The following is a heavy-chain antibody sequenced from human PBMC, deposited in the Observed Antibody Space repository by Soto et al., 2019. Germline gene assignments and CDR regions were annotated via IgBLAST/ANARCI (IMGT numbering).Heavy chain of an antibody. CDR1: GGSVSSGAYY. J-gene: IGHJ3*02. V-gene: IGHV4-31*03. CDR2: IYYSGST. Sequence: QVQLQESDAGLVKASQTLSLTCTVSGGSVSSGAYYWTWIRQRPGKGLEWIGYIYYSGSTYYSPSLKSRLSISLDTSKNQFSLRLSSVTAADTAMYYCARGRVRAVYAFDIWGQGTMVTVSS. CDR3: ARGRVRAVYAFDI. D-gene: IGHD1-1*01.